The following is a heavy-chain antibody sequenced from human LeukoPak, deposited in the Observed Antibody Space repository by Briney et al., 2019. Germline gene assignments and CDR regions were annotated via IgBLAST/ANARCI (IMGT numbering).Heavy chain of an antibody. V-gene: IGHV4-59*01. D-gene: IGHD6-6*01. CDR2: IYYSGST. Sequence: KPSETLSLTXTVSGGSISSYYWSWIRQTPGKGLEWLGYIYYSGSTNYNPSLKSRVTISVDTSKNQFSLKLSSVTAADTAVYYCARVPIAARSNWFGPWGQGTLVTVSS. CDR3: ARVPIAARSNWFGP. J-gene: IGHJ5*02. CDR1: GGSISSYY.